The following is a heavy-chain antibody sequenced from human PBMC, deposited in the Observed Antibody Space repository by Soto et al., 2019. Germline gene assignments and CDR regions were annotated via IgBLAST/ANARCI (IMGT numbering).Heavy chain of an antibody. CDR3: ARDLQCYDSTPRDAFDI. CDR2: IWYDGSNK. D-gene: IGHD3-22*01. Sequence: WVLSLSCTASGFTFSSYVMHWVRQAPGKGLEWVAVIWYDGSNKYYADSVKGRFTISRDNSKNTLYLQMNSLRAEDTAVYYCARDLQCYDSTPRDAFDIWGHRTMVTVSS. J-gene: IGHJ3*02. V-gene: IGHV3-33*01. CDR1: GFTFSSYV.